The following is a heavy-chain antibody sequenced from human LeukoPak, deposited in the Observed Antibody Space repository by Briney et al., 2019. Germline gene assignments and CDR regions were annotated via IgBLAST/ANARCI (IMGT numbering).Heavy chain of an antibody. Sequence: GGSLRLSCTVSGFTLSSYEMTWFRQAPGKGLEWVSSIGYGGADSHYADSVKGRFTISRDNSKGTVYLQMNSLRPEDTAVYYCAKDDAWLQYGNWGRGTLVTVSS. CDR2: IGYGGADS. J-gene: IGHJ4*02. D-gene: IGHD5-24*01. V-gene: IGHV3-23*01. CDR3: AKDDAWLQYGN. CDR1: GFTLSSYE.